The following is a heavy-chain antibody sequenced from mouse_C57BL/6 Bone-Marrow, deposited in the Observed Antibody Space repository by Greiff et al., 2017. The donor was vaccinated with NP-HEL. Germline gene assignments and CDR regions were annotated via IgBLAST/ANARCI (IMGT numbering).Heavy chain of an antibody. V-gene: IGHV1-81*01. D-gene: IGHD2-14*01. J-gene: IGHJ3*01. CDR3: ARGTLAY. CDR1: GYTFTSYG. CDR2: LYPRSGNT. Sequence: VQRVESGAELARPGASVKLSCKASGYTFTSYGISWVKQRTGQGLEWIGELYPRSGNTYYNEKFKGKATLTADKSSSTAYMELRSLTSEDAAVYFCARGTLAYWGQGTLVTVSA.